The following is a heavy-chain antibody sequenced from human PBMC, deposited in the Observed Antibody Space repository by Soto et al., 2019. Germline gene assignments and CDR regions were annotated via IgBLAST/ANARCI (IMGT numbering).Heavy chain of an antibody. D-gene: IGHD3-9*01. CDR3: ARDTIPGREIRRTYYDILTGQINYYYYYGMDV. V-gene: IGHV3-11*06. Sequence: QVQLVESGGGLVKPGGSLRLSCAASGFTFSDYYMSWIRQAPGKGLEWVSYISSSSSYTNYADSVKGRFTISRDNAKNSLYLQMNSLRAEDTAVYYCARDTIPGREIRRTYYDILTGQINYYYYYGMDVWGQGTTVTVSS. CDR2: ISSSSSYT. J-gene: IGHJ6*02. CDR1: GFTFSDYY.